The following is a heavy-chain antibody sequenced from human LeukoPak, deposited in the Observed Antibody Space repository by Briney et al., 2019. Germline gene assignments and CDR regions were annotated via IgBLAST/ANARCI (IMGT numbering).Heavy chain of an antibody. CDR3: AKGLDIVVVVATLDY. CDR2: ISGSGGST. Sequence: PGASLRLSCAASGFTFSSYAMSWVRQAPGKGLEWVSPISGSGGSTYYADSVKGRFTISRDNSKNTLYLQMNSLRAEDTAVYYCAKGLDIVVVVATLDYWGQGTLVTVSS. D-gene: IGHD2-15*01. CDR1: GFTFSSYA. V-gene: IGHV3-23*01. J-gene: IGHJ4*02.